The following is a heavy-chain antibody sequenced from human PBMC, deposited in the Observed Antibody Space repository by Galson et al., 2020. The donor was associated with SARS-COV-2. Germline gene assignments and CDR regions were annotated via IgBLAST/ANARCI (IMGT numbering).Heavy chain of an antibody. J-gene: IGHJ1*01. CDR2: ISGSGGST. CDR3: AKPHIQIVTTEYFQH. Sequence: GESLKISCAASGFTFSSYAMSWVRQAPGKGLEWVSAISGSGGSTYYADSVKGRFTISRDNSKNTLYLQMNSLRAEDTAVYYCAKPHIQIVTTEYFQHWGQGTLVTVSS. V-gene: IGHV3-23*01. D-gene: IGHD3-22*01. CDR1: GFTFSSYA.